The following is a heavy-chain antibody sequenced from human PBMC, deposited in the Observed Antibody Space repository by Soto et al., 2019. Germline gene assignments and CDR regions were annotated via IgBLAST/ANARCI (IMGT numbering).Heavy chain of an antibody. CDR1: GFTFSSYA. Sequence: PGGSLRLSCAASGFTFSSYAMSWVRQAPGKGLEWVSAISGSGGSTYYADSVKGRFTISRDNSKNTLYLQMNSLRAEDTAVYYCAKALPWAAAAGTGYFDYWGQGTLVTVSS. J-gene: IGHJ4*02. CDR3: AKALPWAAAAGTGYFDY. D-gene: IGHD6-13*01. V-gene: IGHV3-23*01. CDR2: ISGSGGST.